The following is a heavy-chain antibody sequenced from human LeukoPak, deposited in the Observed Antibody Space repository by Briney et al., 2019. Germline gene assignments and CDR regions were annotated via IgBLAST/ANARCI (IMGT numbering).Heavy chain of an antibody. V-gene: IGHV3-30*18. CDR2: ISYDGSNK. Sequence: GRSLRFSCAASGFTFSSYGMHWVRQAPGKGLEWVAVISYDGSNKYYADSVKGRFTISRDNSKNTLYLQMNSLRAEDTAVYYCAKEFSYSYAYYFDYWGQGTLVTVSS. J-gene: IGHJ4*02. D-gene: IGHD5-18*01. CDR3: AKEFSYSYAYYFDY. CDR1: GFTFSSYG.